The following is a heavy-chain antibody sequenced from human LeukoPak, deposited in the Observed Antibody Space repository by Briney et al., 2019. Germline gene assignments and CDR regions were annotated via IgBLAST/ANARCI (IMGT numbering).Heavy chain of an antibody. CDR1: GFTLSYYW. V-gene: IGHV3-7*01. CDR2: IKQDGSEK. Sequence: GGSLRLSCAASGFTLSYYWMSWVRQAPGKGLEWVANIKQDGSEKYYVDSVKGRFTISRDNAENSLYLQMNSLRAEDTAVYYCAKVGYDSSGYYPLYYYYYYMDVWGKGTTVTVSS. CDR3: AKVGYDSSGYYPLYYYYYYMDV. J-gene: IGHJ6*03. D-gene: IGHD3-22*01.